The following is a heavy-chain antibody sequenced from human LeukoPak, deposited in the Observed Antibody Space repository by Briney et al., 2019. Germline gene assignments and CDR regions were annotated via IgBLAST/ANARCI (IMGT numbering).Heavy chain of an antibody. V-gene: IGHV1-3*01. CDR3: ASAAAGTGEYFQH. CDR2: INAGNGNT. CDR1: GYTFTSYA. Sequence: GASVKVSCKASGYTFTSYAMHWVRQATGQRLEWMGWINAGNGNTKYSQKFQGRVTITRDTSASTAYMELSSLRSEDTAVYYCASAAAGTGEYFQHWGQGTLVTVSS. J-gene: IGHJ1*01. D-gene: IGHD6-13*01.